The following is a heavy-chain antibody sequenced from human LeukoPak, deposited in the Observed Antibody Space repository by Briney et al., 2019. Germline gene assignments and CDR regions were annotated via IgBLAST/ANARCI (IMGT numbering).Heavy chain of an antibody. V-gene: IGHV3-20*04. CDR2: INWNGGST. Sequence: GGSLRLSCAASGFTFDDYGMSWVRQAPGKGLEWVSGINWNGGSTGYADSVKGRFTISRDNSKNTLYLQMNSLRAEDTAVYYCARDSGYSYGYADYWGQGTLVTVSS. CDR3: ARDSGYSYGYADY. CDR1: GFTFDDYG. J-gene: IGHJ4*02. D-gene: IGHD5-18*01.